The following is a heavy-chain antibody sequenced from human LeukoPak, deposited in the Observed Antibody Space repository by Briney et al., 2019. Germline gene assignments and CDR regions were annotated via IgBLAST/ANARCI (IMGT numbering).Heavy chain of an antibody. CDR2: IYYSGST. CDR3: ARAARGYFQH. D-gene: IGHD1-26*01. V-gene: IGHV4-59*01. Sequence: SETLSLTCTVSGGSISSYYWSRIRQPPGKGLEWIGYIYYSGSTNYNPSLKSRVTISVDTSKNQFSLKLSSVTAADTAVYYCARAARGYFQHWGQGTLVTVSS. J-gene: IGHJ1*01. CDR1: GGSISSYY.